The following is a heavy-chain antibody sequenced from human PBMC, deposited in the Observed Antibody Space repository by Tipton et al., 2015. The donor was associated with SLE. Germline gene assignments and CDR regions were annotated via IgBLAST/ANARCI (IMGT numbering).Heavy chain of an antibody. CDR3: ARLPPRYFDY. J-gene: IGHJ4*02. Sequence: GSLRLSCVASGFTVSSNYMNWVRQAPGKRLEWVSVIYSGGSTYYADSVKGRFTISRDNSKNTLYLQMNSLRAEDTAVYYCARLPPRYFDYWGQGTLVTVSS. CDR2: IYSGGST. CDR1: GFTVSSNY. V-gene: IGHV3-66*04.